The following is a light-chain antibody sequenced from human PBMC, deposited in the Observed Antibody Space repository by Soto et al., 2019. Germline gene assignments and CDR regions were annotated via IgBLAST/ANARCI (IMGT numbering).Light chain of an antibody. CDR2: GNN. V-gene: IGLV1-44*01. CDR3: AAWDDSLNGHVV. CDR1: SSNIGSNN. Sequence: QSALTQPPSASGTPGQRVTISCSGSSSNIGSNNVNWYQQLPGTAPKLFMYGNNQRPSGVPDRFSGSKSGTSASLAISGLQSEDEADYYCAAWDDSLNGHVVFGGGTKVTVL. J-gene: IGLJ2*01.